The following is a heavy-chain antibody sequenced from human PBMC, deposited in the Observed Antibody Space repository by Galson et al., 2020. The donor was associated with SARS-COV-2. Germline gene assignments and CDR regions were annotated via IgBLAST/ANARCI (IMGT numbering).Heavy chain of an antibody. CDR3: TRSRGCADRWWGGLNYYGRDV. CDR2: IDWDDDK. Sequence: SGPTLVKPTQTFTLTCTFSGFSLNNSGMCVSWIRQPPGKALEWLALIDWDDDKYYSTYLKTRLTTSTDTSKTQVGVTMTNMDPVETATYYCTRSRGCADRWWGGLNYYGRDVWGQGTTGTVCS. D-gene: IGHD3-16*01. V-gene: IGHV2-70*01. J-gene: IGHJ6*01. CDR1: GFSLNNSGMC.